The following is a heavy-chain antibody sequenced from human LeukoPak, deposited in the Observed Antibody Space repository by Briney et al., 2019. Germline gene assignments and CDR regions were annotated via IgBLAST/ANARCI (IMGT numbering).Heavy chain of an antibody. Sequence: GGSLRLSCAASGFTFSSYSMNWVRQAPGKGLEWVSSISSSSSYIYYADSVKGRFTISRDNAKNSLYLQMNSLRAEDTAVYYCARESSGVDFDYWGQGTLVTVSS. CDR2: ISSSSSYI. V-gene: IGHV3-21*01. D-gene: IGHD2-15*01. CDR3: ARESSGVDFDY. J-gene: IGHJ4*02. CDR1: GFTFSSYS.